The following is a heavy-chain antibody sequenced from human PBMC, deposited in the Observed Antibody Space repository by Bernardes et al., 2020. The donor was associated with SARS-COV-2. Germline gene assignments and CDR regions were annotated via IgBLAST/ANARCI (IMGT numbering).Heavy chain of an antibody. CDR2: ISHTGST. D-gene: IGHD2-2*01. V-gene: IGHV4-4*02. CDR1: GGSINTNW. Sequence: SETLSLTCTVSGGSINTNWWSWVRQPPGKGLEWLGEISHTGSTNYNPSLESRVIMSVDKSKNQFSVNLTSVTAADTAIYYCARDRYCSATTCYGDNRLDPWGQGILITVSS. J-gene: IGHJ5*02. CDR3: ARDRYCSATTCYGDNRLDP.